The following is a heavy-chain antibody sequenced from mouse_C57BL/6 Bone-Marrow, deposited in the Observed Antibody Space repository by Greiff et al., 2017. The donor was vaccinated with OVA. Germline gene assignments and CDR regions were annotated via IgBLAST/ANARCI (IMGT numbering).Heavy chain of an antibody. CDR3: AIYGNYVRHAWDAY. V-gene: IGHV1-53*01. J-gene: IGHJ3*01. D-gene: IGHD2-1*01. Sequence: QVQLKQPGTELVKPGASVKLSCKASGYTFTSYWMHWVKQRPGQGLEWIGNINPSNGGTNYNAKFKSKATRTADKSSSTAYMQLSSLTSEDSAVYYCAIYGNYVRHAWDAYWGKGTLVTVAA. CDR1: GYTFTSYW. CDR2: INPSNGGT.